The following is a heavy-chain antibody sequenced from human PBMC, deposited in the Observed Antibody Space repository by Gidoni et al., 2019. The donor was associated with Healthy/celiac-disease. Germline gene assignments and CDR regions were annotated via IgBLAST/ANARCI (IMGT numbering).Heavy chain of an antibody. CDR3: ARDDYGDSLGLG. Sequence: GRIYTSGSTNYNPSLKSRVTMSVDTSKNQFSLKLSSVTAADTAVYYCARDDYGDSLGLGWGQGTLVTVSS. J-gene: IGHJ4*02. D-gene: IGHD4-17*01. V-gene: IGHV4-4*07. CDR2: IYTSGST.